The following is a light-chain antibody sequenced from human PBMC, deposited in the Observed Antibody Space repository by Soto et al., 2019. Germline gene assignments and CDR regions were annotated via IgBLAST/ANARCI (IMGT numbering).Light chain of an antibody. CDR3: QQRTL. CDR1: QSVDNF. V-gene: IGKV3-11*01. CDR2: DAF. J-gene: IGKJ4*01. Sequence: IVLTQSPATLSLSPGERATLSCRASQSVDNFLAWYQQKVGQAPRLLIYDAFKRATGTPARFSGSGSGTDFTLTISSLDPEDFAVYYCQQRTLFGGGTKVEIK.